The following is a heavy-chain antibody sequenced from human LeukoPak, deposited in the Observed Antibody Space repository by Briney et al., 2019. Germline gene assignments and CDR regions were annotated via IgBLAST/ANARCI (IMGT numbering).Heavy chain of an antibody. CDR3: ARLGTHIAAALEYYYGMDV. Sequence: GGSLRLSCAASGFTVSSNYMSWVRQAPGKGPEWVSVIYSGGSTYYADSVKGRFTISRDNSKNTLYLQMNSLRAEDTAVYYCARLGTHIAAALEYYYGMDVWGQGTTVTVSS. J-gene: IGHJ6*02. V-gene: IGHV3-53*01. D-gene: IGHD6-13*01. CDR1: GFTVSSNY. CDR2: IYSGGST.